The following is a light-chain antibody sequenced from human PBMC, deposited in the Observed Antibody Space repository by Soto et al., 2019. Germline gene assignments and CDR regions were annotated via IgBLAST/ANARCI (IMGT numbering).Light chain of an antibody. CDR1: SSVVGDYNY. CDR2: DVS. V-gene: IGLV2-14*01. CDR3: SSYTSSSTLA. Sequence: QSALTQPASVSGSPGQSITISCTGTSSVVGDYNYVSWYQQHPGKAPKLMIYDVSNRPSGVSDRFSGSKSGNTASLTISGLQAEDEADYYCSSYTSSSTLAFGGGTKLTVL. J-gene: IGLJ2*01.